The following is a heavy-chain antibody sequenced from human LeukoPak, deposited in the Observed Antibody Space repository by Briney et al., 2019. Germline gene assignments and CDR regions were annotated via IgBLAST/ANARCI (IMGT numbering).Heavy chain of an antibody. V-gene: IGHV4-39*07. CDR3: ARERGYDSSGYYYDY. J-gene: IGHJ4*02. D-gene: IGHD3-22*01. CDR2: IYYSGST. CDR1: GGSISSSSYY. Sequence: SETLSLTCTVSGGSISSSSYYWGWIRQPPGKGLEWIGSIYYSGSTYYNPSLKSRVTISVDTSKNQFSLKLSSVTAADTAVYYCARERGYDSSGYYYDYWGQGTLVTVSS.